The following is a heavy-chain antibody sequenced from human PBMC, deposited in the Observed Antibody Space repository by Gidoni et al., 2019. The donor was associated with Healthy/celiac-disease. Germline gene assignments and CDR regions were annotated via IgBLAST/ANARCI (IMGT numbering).Heavy chain of an antibody. CDR3: ARSEYYYDSSGYYPGKYYFDY. D-gene: IGHD3-22*01. Sequence: QVQLQESGPGLVKPSETLSLTCTVSGGSISSYYWSWIRQPPGKGLEWIGYIYYSGSTNYNPSLKSRVTISVDTSKNQFSLKLSSVTAADTAVYYCARSEYYYDSSGYYPGKYYFDYWGQGTLVTVSS. J-gene: IGHJ4*02. V-gene: IGHV4-59*01. CDR1: GGSISSYY. CDR2: IYYSGST.